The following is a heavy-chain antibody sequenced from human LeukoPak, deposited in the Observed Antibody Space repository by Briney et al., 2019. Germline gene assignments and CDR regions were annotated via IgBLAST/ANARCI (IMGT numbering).Heavy chain of an antibody. CDR3: ARDKQLDWAHYHYCYMDV. CDR2: INPNSGGT. J-gene: IGHJ6*03. CDR1: GYTFTGYY. Sequence: ASVKVSCKASGYTFTGYYMHWVRQAPGQGLEWMGWINPNSGGTKYAQKFQGRVTMTRDTSISTVYMELSKLRSDDTAVYYCARDKQLDWAHYHYCYMDVWGKGTTVTVSS. D-gene: IGHD1-1*01. V-gene: IGHV1-2*02.